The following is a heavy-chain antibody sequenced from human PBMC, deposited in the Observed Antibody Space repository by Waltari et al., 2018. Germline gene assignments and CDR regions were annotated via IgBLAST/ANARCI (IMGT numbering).Heavy chain of an antibody. Sequence: QLQLQQSGPGLVKPSESLFLSFAVSGDSVTNNSWWSWVRKPPGKGLEWIGQIHGTGKTNYNPSLESRVTVSMDTSNNQFSLRVTSPTAADTAVYFCARDRGRGLYLDSWGQGTLVTVS. CDR1: GDSVTNNSW. V-gene: IGHV4-4*02. CDR2: IHGTGKT. CDR3: ARDRGRGLYLDS. J-gene: IGHJ4*02. D-gene: IGHD1-26*01.